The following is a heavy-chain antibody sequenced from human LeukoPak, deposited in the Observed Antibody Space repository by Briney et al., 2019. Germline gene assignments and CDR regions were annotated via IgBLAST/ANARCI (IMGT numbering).Heavy chain of an antibody. CDR3: AKEGRSTTPGY. CDR1: GFTFSSYA. V-gene: IGHV3-23*01. D-gene: IGHD6-13*01. CDR2: ISASGGST. J-gene: IGHJ4*02. Sequence: PGGSLRLSCAASGFTFSSYAMSWVRQAPGKGLEWVSAISASGGSTYYADSVKGRFTISRDNSKNSLFLQMNSLRAEDTAVYFCAKEGRSTTPGYWGQGTLVTVSS.